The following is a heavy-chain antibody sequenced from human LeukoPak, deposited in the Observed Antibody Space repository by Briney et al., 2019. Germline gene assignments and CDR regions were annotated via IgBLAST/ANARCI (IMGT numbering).Heavy chain of an antibody. CDR2: IRSKAYGGTT. V-gene: IGHV3-49*04. J-gene: IGHJ4*02. CDR3: TLSITMVRGVPDFDY. D-gene: IGHD3-10*01. Sequence: GGSLRLSCTASGFTFGDYAKSWVRQAPGKGLEWVGFIRSKAYGGTTEYAASVKGRFTISRDDSKSIAYLQMNSLKTEDTAVYYCTLSITMVRGVPDFDYWGQGTLVTVSS. CDR1: GFTFGDYA.